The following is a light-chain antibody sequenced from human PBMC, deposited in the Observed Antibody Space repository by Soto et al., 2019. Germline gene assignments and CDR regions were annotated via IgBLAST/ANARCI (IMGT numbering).Light chain of an antibody. CDR2: DSD. J-gene: IGLJ2*01. CDR1: ISNIGNNL. CDR3: GTWDASLSAVV. Sequence: QSVLTQPPSLSAAPGQRVTISCSGSISNIGNNLVSWYQQLPGTAPKLLIYDSDQRPSGIPDRFSGPKSGTSATLAITGLQTGDAADYYCGTWDASLSAVVFGGGTKLTVL. V-gene: IGLV1-51*01.